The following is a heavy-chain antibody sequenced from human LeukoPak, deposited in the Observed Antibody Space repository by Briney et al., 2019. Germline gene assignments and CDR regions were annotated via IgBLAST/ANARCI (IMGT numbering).Heavy chain of an antibody. V-gene: IGHV3-33*01. J-gene: IGHJ4*02. CDR2: IWSDGSNK. CDR1: GFTFSTYG. Sequence: GGSLRLSCAASGFTFSTYGMHWVRQGPGKGLEWVAVIWSDGSNKYYADSVKGRFTIYRDNSKNTLYLQMNSLRAEDTAVYYCASPKVYPGDYWGQGTLVTVSS. CDR3: ASPKVYPGDY. D-gene: IGHD2-8*01.